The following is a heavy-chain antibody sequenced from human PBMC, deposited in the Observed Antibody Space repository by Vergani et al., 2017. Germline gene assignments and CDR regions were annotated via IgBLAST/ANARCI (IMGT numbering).Heavy chain of an antibody. J-gene: IGHJ5*02. CDR1: GGSISSGGYY. V-gene: IGHV4-61*02. Sequence: QVQLQESGPGLVKPSQTLSLTCTVSGGSISSGGYYWSWIRQHPGKGLEWMGRVYPSGTTNYNPSLNGRVTIFVDKSKNLLSLRLNSVTAADTAVYYCARGETRTDWFDPWGQGTLVTVSS. CDR2: VYPSGTT. D-gene: IGHD3/OR15-3a*01. CDR3: ARGETRTDWFDP.